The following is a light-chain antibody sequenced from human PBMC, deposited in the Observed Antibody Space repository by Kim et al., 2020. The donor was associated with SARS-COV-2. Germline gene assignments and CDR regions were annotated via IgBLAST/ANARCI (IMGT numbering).Light chain of an antibody. CDR1: QSVSSSY. Sequence: GERATLSCRASQSVSSSYLAWYQQKPGQAPRLLIYGATSRATGIPDRFSGSGSGTDFTLTISRLEPEDFAVYYCQQYGSSPPALYTFGQGTKLEI. J-gene: IGKJ2*01. CDR2: GAT. CDR3: QQYGSSPPALYT. V-gene: IGKV3-20*01.